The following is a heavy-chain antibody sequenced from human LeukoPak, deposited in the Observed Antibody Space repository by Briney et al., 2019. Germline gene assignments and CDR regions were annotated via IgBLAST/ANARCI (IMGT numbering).Heavy chain of an antibody. CDR2: MYHSGST. Sequence: SGTLSLTCAVSGGSISSGGYSWSWIRQPPGKGLEWIGYMYHSGSTYYNPSFKSRVTISVDRSKNQFSLKLSSVTAADTAVYYCARAHPVVVAATRLYYFDYWGQGTLVTVSS. D-gene: IGHD2-15*01. J-gene: IGHJ4*02. CDR1: GGSISSGGYS. CDR3: ARAHPVVVAATRLYYFDY. V-gene: IGHV4-30-2*01.